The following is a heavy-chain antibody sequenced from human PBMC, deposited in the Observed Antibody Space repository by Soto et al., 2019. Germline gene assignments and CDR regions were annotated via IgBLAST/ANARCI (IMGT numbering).Heavy chain of an antibody. J-gene: IGHJ3*02. D-gene: IGHD3-10*01. V-gene: IGHV6-1*01. CDR1: GDIVFSNTAT. Sequence: QVQLQQSGPGLVKPSQTLSLTCAISGDIVFSNTATWNWIRQSPSRGLEWLGRTYYRSQWHNDYAESVESRITINPDTSKNQFPLQLNSVTPEDTAVYYCARERGFLSEALDIWGRGTMVTVSS. CDR2: TYYRSQWHN. CDR3: ARERGFLSEALDI.